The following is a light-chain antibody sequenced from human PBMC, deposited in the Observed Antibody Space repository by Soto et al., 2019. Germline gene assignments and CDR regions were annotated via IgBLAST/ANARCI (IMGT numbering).Light chain of an antibody. CDR2: GAS. V-gene: IGKV3-20*01. J-gene: IGKJ1*01. CDR1: QSLSRSS. CDR3: QQDGSSPRT. Sequence: IVLTQSPGTLSLSPGERATRSCGASQSLSRSSLAWYQQKPGQAPRLLIYGASNRATGIPDRFSGSGSGTDFILTISRLEPEHLAVYYSQQDGSSPRTFGQGTQVDIK.